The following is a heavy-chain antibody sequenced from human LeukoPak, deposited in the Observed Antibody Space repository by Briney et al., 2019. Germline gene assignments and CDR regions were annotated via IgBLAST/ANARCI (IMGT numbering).Heavy chain of an antibody. Sequence: SGGSLRLSCAASEFTFDDYGMSWVRHVPGKVLEWVSGISWNGDNTGYADSVKGRFTISRDNSKNTLYLQMNSLRAEDTAVYYCAKGHRRVTMIVVVIKKYYYMDVWGKGTTVTVSS. CDR1: EFTFDDYG. D-gene: IGHD3-22*01. V-gene: IGHV3-20*04. J-gene: IGHJ6*03. CDR2: ISWNGDNT. CDR3: AKGHRRVTMIVVVIKKYYYMDV.